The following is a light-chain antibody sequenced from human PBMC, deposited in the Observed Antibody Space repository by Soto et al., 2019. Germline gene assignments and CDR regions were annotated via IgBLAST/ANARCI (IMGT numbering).Light chain of an antibody. CDR3: SSRKV. CDR2: DVS. CDR1: SSDVGGYNY. Sequence: QSALTQPASVSGSPGQSITISCTGTSSDVGGYNYVSWYQQHPGKAPKLIIYDVSNRPSGVSNRFSGSKSGNTASLTISGLQAEDEADYYCSSRKVFGGVTQLTVL. V-gene: IGLV2-14*03. J-gene: IGLJ2*01.